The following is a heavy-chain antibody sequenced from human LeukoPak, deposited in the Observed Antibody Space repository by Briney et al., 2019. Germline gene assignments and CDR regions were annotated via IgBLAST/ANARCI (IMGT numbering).Heavy chain of an antibody. J-gene: IGHJ4*02. V-gene: IGHV3-53*01. CDR3: ARDGGQSGYSSSWSLDH. Sequence: GGSLRLSCAASGFTVSSNYMTWVRQAPGKGLEWVSVIYSGGSTYYADSVKGRFTISRDNSKNTLYLQMSSLRAEDTAVYYCARDGGQSGYSSSWSLDHWGQGTLVTVSS. CDR2: IYSGGST. CDR1: GFTVSSNY. D-gene: IGHD6-13*01.